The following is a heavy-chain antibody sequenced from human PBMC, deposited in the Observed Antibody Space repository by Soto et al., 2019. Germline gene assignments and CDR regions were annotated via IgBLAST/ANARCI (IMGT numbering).Heavy chain of an antibody. Sequence: EVQLVESGGGLVQPGGSLRLSCAASGFTVSSKYMSWVRQAPGKGLEWVSVIHTGGNTYYADSVKGRFTISRDNSKNTLYLQMNSLRVEDTAGYYCARGGITVGASAFDVWGQGTMVTVCS. J-gene: IGHJ3*01. CDR1: GFTVSSKY. V-gene: IGHV3-66*01. CDR2: IHTGGNT. D-gene: IGHD1-26*01. CDR3: ARGGITVGASAFDV.